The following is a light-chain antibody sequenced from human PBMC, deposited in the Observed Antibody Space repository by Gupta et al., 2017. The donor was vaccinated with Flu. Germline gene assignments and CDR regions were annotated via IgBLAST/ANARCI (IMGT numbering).Light chain of an antibody. J-gene: IGLJ3*02. CDR1: SFGGKN. V-gene: IGLV3-21*02. CDR3: QVWDSSSAHWV. Sequence: SYVLTQPPSVSVAPGQTARITCVENSFGGKNVHWFRQKPGQAPVLVVYDDTERPSEIPERFSGSFSGTTATLTISRVEAEDEADYYCQVWDSSSAHWVFGGGTKLTVL. CDR2: DDT.